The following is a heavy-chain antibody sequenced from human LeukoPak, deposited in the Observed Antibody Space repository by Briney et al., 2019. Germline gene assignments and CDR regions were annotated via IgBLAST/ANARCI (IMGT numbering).Heavy chain of an antibody. CDR2: ISASGGST. CDR3: ANDRDCSGISCYRTAFDH. CDR1: GFTFRSYA. V-gene: IGHV3-23*01. D-gene: IGHD4-23*01. J-gene: IGHJ5*02. Sequence: GESLRLSCETSGFTFRSYAMTWVRQAPGKGLEWVSLISASGGSTYYADSVKGRFTISRDNSKNIVYLQMNSLRVEDAAQYFCANDRDCSGISCYRTAFDHWGQGTLVAVSS.